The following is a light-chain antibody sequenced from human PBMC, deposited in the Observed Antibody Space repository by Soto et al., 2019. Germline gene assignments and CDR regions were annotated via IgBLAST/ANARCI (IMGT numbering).Light chain of an antibody. Sequence: DIQMTQSPSTLSASVGDRVTITCRASQSISTWLAWYQQRPGKAPKLLIFDASSLESGVPSRFSGSGSGTEFTLTISSLQSDDFATYFCQQYNTYSKTFGQGTRWIS. J-gene: IGKJ1*01. CDR2: DAS. CDR3: QQYNTYSKT. CDR1: QSISTW. V-gene: IGKV1-5*01.